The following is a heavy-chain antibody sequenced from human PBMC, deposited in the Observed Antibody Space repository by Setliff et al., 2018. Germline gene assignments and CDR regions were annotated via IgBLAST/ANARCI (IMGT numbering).Heavy chain of an antibody. V-gene: IGHV3-33*01. CDR3: VTDPPFSGWSFDS. D-gene: IGHD6-19*01. Sequence: GGSLRLSCATSGFTFSTHAMHWARQAPGKGLDWVAMIWSDGNTTYHADSVKGRFTVSRDNSKNTLYLQMNSLRVEDTAVYYCVTDPPFSGWSFDSWGQGTLVTISS. J-gene: IGHJ4*02. CDR1: GFTFSTHA. CDR2: IWSDGNTT.